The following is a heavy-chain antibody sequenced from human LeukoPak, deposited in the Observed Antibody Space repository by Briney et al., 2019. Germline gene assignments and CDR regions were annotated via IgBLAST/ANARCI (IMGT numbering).Heavy chain of an antibody. D-gene: IGHD5-18*01. CDR2: TSSDGGR. V-gene: IGHV3-30*03. J-gene: IGHJ4*02. Sequence: GGSLRLSCATSGFTFRTYGFHWVRQSSGKGLEWVAVTSSDGGRNYGDSVKGRFTIYRDRDNSKSTLYLRMNNLRTDDTAVYYCAADNDNGYTLWKWGQGTRVTVSS. CDR1: GFTFRTYG. CDR3: AADNDNGYTLWK.